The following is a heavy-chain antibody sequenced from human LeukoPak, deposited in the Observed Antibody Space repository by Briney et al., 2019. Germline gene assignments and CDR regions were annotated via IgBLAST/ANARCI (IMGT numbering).Heavy chain of an antibody. CDR1: GYTFTTYV. CDR2: ITAGNGNT. V-gene: IGHV1-3*01. D-gene: IGHD3-10*01. CDR3: ASRTPMVRGAGFDP. J-gene: IGHJ5*02. Sequence: ASVKVSCKASGYTFTTYVMHWVRQAPGQRLEWMAWITAGNGNTKYSQKFQGRVTMTRDTSTSTVYMELSSLRSEDTAVYYCASRTPMVRGAGFDPWGQGTLVTVSS.